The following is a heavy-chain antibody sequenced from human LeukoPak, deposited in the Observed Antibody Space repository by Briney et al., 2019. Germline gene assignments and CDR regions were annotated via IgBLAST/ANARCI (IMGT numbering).Heavy chain of an antibody. Sequence: GGSLRLSCAASGFSFSSYEMNWVRQSPGKGLEWVSYIRSSSSIIHYADSVKGRFTISRDNAKSSLYLQMNSLRDEDTAVYYCARNLYDFLTGFDSWGQGTLVTVSS. CDR1: GFSFSSYE. V-gene: IGHV3-48*03. D-gene: IGHD3-9*01. J-gene: IGHJ4*02. CDR2: IRSSSSII. CDR3: ARNLYDFLTGFDS.